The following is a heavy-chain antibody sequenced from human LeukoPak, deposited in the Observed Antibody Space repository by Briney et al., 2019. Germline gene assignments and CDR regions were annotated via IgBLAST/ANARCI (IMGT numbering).Heavy chain of an antibody. Sequence: GGSLRLSCAASGFTFSSYEMNWVRQAPGKGLEWVSYISSSGSTIYYADSVKGRFTISRDNAKNSLYLQMNSLRPEDTAAYFCAKARTPTSSAWYRGFDSWGRGTLVTVSS. D-gene: IGHD6-13*01. CDR1: GFTFSSYE. J-gene: IGHJ4*02. CDR3: AKARTPTSSAWYRGFDS. CDR2: ISSSGSTI. V-gene: IGHV3-48*03.